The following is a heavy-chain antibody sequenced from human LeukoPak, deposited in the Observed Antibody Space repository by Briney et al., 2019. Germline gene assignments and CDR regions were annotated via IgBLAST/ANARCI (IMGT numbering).Heavy chain of an antibody. Sequence: GGSLRLSCAASGFTFSSNGMHWVRQAPGKGLEWVAFIRFDGSNTYYADSVKGRLTISRDTSKDTLYLQMNSLRPEDTAVYYCAKAGGSSWAVLDYWGQGTLVTVSS. D-gene: IGHD6-13*01. CDR2: IRFDGSNT. J-gene: IGHJ4*02. V-gene: IGHV3-30*02. CDR3: AKAGGSSWAVLDY. CDR1: GFTFSSNG.